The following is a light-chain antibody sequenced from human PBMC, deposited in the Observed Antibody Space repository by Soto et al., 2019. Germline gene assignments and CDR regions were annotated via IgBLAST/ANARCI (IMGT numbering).Light chain of an antibody. CDR3: QQYGSSPTT. CDR2: GAS. CDR1: QSVSSSY. V-gene: IGKV3-20*01. J-gene: IGKJ1*01. Sequence: EIVLTQSPGTLSLSPGERATLSCRASQSVSSSYLAWYQQKPGQAPRLLIYGASNRATGIPDRFSGSGSGTDFTLTISRLEPEDFAVYYCQQYGSSPTTFGQGTKV.